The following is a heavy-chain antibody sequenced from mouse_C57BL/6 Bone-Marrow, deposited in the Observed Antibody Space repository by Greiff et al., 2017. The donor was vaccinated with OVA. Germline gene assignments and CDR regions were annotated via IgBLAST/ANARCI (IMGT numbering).Heavy chain of an antibody. CDR2: INPNNGGT. CDR1: GYTFTDYS. V-gene: IGHV1-22*01. D-gene: IGHD1-2*01. J-gene: IGHJ4*01. CDR3: ARRRLAFQPVDY. Sequence: VQLQQSGPELVKPGASVKLSCKASGYTFTDYSMHWVKQSPGKSLEWIGYINPNNGGTSYNQKFKGKATLTADKSSSTAYMELRSLTSEDSAVYYCARRRLAFQPVDYWGQGTTLTVSS.